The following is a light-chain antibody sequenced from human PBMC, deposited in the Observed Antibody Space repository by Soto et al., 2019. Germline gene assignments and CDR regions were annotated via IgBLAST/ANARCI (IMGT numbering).Light chain of an antibody. CDR1: HSISSW. V-gene: IGKV1-5*01. CDR3: QQYSSYWT. CDR2: GAS. Sequence: IQMTQSPPTLSASVGDRVTITCRASHSISSWLAWYQQKPGKAPKLLIYGASSLKSGVPSRFSGSGSGTEFTLTISRLQPDDFATYWCQQYSSYWTFGQGTKV. J-gene: IGKJ1*01.